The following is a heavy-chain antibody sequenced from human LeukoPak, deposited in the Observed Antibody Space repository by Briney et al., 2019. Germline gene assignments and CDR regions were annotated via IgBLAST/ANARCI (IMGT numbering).Heavy chain of an antibody. V-gene: IGHV3-30-3*01. Sequence: GGSLRLSCAASGFTLSSYAMQWVRQAPGKGPEWVSGISEDATNKYHADSVKGRFTISRDNYKQPLHLQMDSLRPEDTAVYYCARSMRGYAILTGYFDYWGQGTLVTVSS. CDR2: ISEDATNK. CDR1: GFTLSSYA. J-gene: IGHJ4*02. CDR3: ARSMRGYAILTGYFDY. D-gene: IGHD3-9*01.